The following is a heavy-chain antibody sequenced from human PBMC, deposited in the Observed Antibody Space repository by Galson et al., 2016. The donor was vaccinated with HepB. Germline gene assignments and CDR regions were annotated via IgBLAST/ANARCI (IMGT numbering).Heavy chain of an antibody. D-gene: IGHD3-10*01. J-gene: IGHJ6*02. CDR1: GFSLSTSGMS. CDR2: IGWGDDK. CDR3: ARMGVVRRLIMFPHYYYGLDV. Sequence: ALEKPTQTLTLTCNFSGFSLSTSGMSVSWIRQPPGKALEWLAFIGWGDDKYYSTSLKTRLTISKDTSKNQVFLTMTNMDPLDTATYYCARMGVVRRLIMFPHYYYGLDVWGQGTTVTFSS. V-gene: IGHV2-70*01.